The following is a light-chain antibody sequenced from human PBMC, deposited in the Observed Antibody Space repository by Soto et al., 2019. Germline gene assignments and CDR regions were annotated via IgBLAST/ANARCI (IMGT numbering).Light chain of an antibody. Sequence: GGYNLVSWYQHHPRKAPKLVIYEVSERPSGVSYRFSGSKSGNTASLTISGLQAGDEADYYCCSYAGSVDHYVFGNGTKVTVL. CDR1: GGYNL. V-gene: IGLV2-23*02. J-gene: IGLJ1*01. CDR2: EVS. CDR3: CSYAGSVDHYV.